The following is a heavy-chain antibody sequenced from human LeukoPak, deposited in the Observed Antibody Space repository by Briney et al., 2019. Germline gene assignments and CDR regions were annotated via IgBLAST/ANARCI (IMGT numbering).Heavy chain of an antibody. CDR1: GGSISSYY. CDR2: IYYSGST. Sequence: PSETLSLTCTVSGGSISSYYWSWIRQPPGKGLEWIGYIYYSGSTNYNPSLKSRVTISVETSKNQFSLKLSFVTAADTAVYYCARDKLVAGIDYWGQGTLATVSS. CDR3: ARDKLVAGIDY. J-gene: IGHJ4*02. V-gene: IGHV4-59*01. D-gene: IGHD6-19*01.